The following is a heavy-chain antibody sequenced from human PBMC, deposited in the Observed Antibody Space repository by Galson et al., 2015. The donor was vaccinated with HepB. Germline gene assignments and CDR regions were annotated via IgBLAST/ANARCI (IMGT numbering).Heavy chain of an antibody. V-gene: IGHV3-53*01. CDR3: ARDGRYGGFDY. J-gene: IGHJ4*02. Sequence: SLRLSCAASGIIVSSNYMSWVRQAPGKGLEWVSVLHSGGNADYADSVKGRFIISRDNSKNTLYLQLNSLRVEDTAVYFCARDGRYGGFDYWGQGTLVTVSS. D-gene: IGHD4-23*01. CDR1: GIIVSSNY. CDR2: LHSGGNA.